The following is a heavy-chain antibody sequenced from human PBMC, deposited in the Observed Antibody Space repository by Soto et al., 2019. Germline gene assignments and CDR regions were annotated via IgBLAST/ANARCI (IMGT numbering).Heavy chain of an antibody. J-gene: IGHJ6*02. D-gene: IGHD3-10*01. CDR2: VNDNWGS. V-gene: IGHV4-59*03. CDR3: VRRGFGALHGPVDV. CDR1: GGSISSYY. Sequence: QVPLQESGPGLVKPSETLSLSCTVSGGSISSYYWSWIRQTPEKGLEWIGYVNDNWGSNYNPSLKSRVAISLAPSKVQFPRRLPPGTATDTGVSYGVRRGFGALHGPVDVGGQGPTFTVSS.